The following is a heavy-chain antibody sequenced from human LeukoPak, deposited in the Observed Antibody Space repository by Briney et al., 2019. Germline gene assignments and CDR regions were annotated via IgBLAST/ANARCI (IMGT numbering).Heavy chain of an antibody. J-gene: IGHJ5*02. CDR2: IYYSGST. V-gene: IGHV4-39*02. D-gene: IGHD2/OR15-2a*01. Sequence: SETLSLTLTVSGDSIKSSGLNWGWIRQPPGKGLEWIGTIYYSGSTYYNPSLKSRATISVDTSKNHLSLKLNSVTAADTAVYYCARLNIAMVPSSNFNPWGQGTLVTVSS. CDR3: ARLNIAMVPSSNFNP. CDR1: GDSIKSSGLN.